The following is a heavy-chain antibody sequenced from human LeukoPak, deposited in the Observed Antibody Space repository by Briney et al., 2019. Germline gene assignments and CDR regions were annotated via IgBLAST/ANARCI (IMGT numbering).Heavy chain of an antibody. Sequence: PSQTLSLTCTVSGGSISSGSYYWSWIRQPPGKGLEWIGYIYHSGSTYYNPSLKSRVTISVDRSKNQFPLKLSSVTAADTAVYYCAREGQLVRAFDIWGQGTMVTVSS. CDR1: GGSISSGSYY. J-gene: IGHJ3*02. V-gene: IGHV4-30-2*01. CDR3: AREGQLVRAFDI. CDR2: IYHSGST. D-gene: IGHD6-6*01.